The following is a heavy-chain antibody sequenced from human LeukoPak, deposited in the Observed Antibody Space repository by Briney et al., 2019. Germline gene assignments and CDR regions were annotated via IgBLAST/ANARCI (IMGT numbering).Heavy chain of an antibody. V-gene: IGHV4-59*01. CDR2: IYYSGST. D-gene: IGHD3-9*01. CDR3: ARDDYDILTGSHHGFDY. Sequence: SETLSLTCTVSGASISNYYWSWIRQPPGKGLEWVGYIYYSGSTSYNPSLKSRVTISVDTSKSQFSLKLSSVTAADTAVYYCARDDYDILTGSHHGFDYWGQGTLVTVSS. CDR1: GASISNYY. J-gene: IGHJ4*02.